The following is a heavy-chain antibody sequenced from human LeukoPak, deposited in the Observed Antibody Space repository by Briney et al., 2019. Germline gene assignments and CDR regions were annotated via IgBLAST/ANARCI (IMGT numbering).Heavy chain of an antibody. D-gene: IGHD4-23*01. Sequence: GGSLRLSCAASGFTFNSYWMSWVRQAPGKGLECVANIKQDGGEKHYADSVKGRFTISRDNAKNSLYLQMNSLRAVDTAVYYCARWDLMVANGGFDYWGQGTLVTVSS. CDR2: IKQDGGEK. J-gene: IGHJ4*02. CDR1: GFTFNSYW. V-gene: IGHV3-7*01. CDR3: ARWDLMVANGGFDY.